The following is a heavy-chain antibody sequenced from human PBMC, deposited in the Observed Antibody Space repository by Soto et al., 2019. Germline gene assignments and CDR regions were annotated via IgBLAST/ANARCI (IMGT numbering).Heavy chain of an antibody. CDR1: GGSISSYY. D-gene: IGHD3-3*01. CDR3: ARDRGFLGGVVTNWFDP. CDR2: IYTSGRT. Sequence: SETLSLTCTVSGGSISSYYWSWIRQPAGKGLEWIGRIYTSGRTNYNPSLKSRVTMSVDTSKNQFSLKLSSVTAADTAVYYCARDRGFLGGVVTNWFDPWGQGTLVTVSS. V-gene: IGHV4-4*07. J-gene: IGHJ5*02.